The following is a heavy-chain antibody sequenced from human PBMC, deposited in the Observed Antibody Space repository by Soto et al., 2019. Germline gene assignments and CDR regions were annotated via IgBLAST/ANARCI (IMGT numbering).Heavy chain of an antibody. CDR1: GGSVSSSNW. J-gene: IGHJ5*02. CDR3: ASVGSDYDNSGYYLP. CDR2: IYHSGST. Sequence: PSETLSLTCIVSGGSVSSSNWWRWFRQPPGMGLEWIGEIYHSGSTTYNPSLKSRATISVDKSENQYSLRLKSVTAADTAVYYCASVGSDYDNSGYYLPWGPGTLVTVSS. D-gene: IGHD3-22*01. V-gene: IGHV4-4*02.